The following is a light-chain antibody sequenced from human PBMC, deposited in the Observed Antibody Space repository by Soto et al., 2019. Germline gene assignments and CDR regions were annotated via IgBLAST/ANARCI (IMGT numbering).Light chain of an antibody. Sequence: DVVMTQSPLSLPVTLGQPASISCRSSQSLVYSDGNTYLNWFQQRPGQSPRRLIYNVSNRDSGVPDRFSGSGSGTDFTLKISRVEAEDVGVYYCMQGTHWPWTFGQGTEIEMK. J-gene: IGKJ1*01. CDR1: QSLVYSDGNTY. V-gene: IGKV2-30*01. CDR3: MQGTHWPWT. CDR2: NVS.